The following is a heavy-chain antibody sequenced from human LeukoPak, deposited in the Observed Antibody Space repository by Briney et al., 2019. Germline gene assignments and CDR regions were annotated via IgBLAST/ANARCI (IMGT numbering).Heavy chain of an antibody. V-gene: IGHV4-59*01. D-gene: IGHD3-10*01. J-gene: IGHJ1*01. CDR2: IYYSGST. CDR3: ARARGITHFQH. Sequence: SETLSLTCTVSGGSISSYYWSWIRQPPGKGLEWIGYIYYSGSTNYNPSLKSRVTISVDTSKNQFSLKLSSVTAADTAVYYRARARGITHFQHWGQGTLVTVSS. CDR1: GGSISSYY.